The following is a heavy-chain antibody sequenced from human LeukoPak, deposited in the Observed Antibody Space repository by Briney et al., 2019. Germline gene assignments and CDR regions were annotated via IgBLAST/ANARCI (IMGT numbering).Heavy chain of an antibody. Sequence: SETLSLTCAVYGGSFSGYYWSWIRQPPGKGLEWIGSIYHSGSTYYNPSLKSRVTISVDTSKNQFSLKLSSVTAADTAVYYCARETGSAGYYYYYMDVRGKGTTVTVSS. CDR2: IYHSGST. CDR1: GGSFSGYY. J-gene: IGHJ6*03. CDR3: ARETGSAGYYYYYMDV. D-gene: IGHD7-27*01. V-gene: IGHV4-34*01.